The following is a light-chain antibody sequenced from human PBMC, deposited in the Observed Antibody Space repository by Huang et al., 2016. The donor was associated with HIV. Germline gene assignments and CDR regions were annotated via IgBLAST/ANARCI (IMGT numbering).Light chain of an antibody. CDR3: QKYNSAPYT. V-gene: IGKV1-27*01. Sequence: DIQMTQSPSSLSASVGDRVSITCRASQGISHYLAWYQQRPGKIPKLLIYAASTLQSGGPSRFSGSASGTDFTLTISSLQPEDIATYYCQKYNSAPYTFGQGTKLEIK. CDR2: AAS. CDR1: QGISHY. J-gene: IGKJ2*01.